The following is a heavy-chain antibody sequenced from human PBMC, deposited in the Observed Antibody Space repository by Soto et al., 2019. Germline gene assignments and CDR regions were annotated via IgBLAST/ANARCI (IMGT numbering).Heavy chain of an antibody. CDR1: GFIFDDYA. V-gene: IGHV3-9*01. CDR2: ISWNSGSI. D-gene: IGHD3-3*01. Sequence: EVQLVESGGGLVQPGRSLRLSCAASGFIFDDYAMHWVRQAPGKGLEWVSGISWNSGSIGYADSVKGRFTISRDNAKNSLFLQMKSLGAWDTALYYCAKDIYGFWSVYRYMDVWGKGTTVTVSS. CDR3: AKDIYGFWSVYRYMDV. J-gene: IGHJ6*03.